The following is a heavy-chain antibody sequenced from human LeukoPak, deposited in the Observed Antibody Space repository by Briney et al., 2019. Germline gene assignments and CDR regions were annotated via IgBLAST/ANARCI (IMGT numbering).Heavy chain of an antibody. J-gene: IGHJ5*02. D-gene: IGHD4-17*01. CDR3: ARLNGDWFDP. CDR2: IYYSGST. CDR1: GGSISSSSYY. Sequence: SETLSLTCTVSGGSISSSSYYWSWIRQPPGKGLEWIGYIYYSGSTNYNPSLKSRVTISVDTSKNQFSLKLSSVTAADTAVYYCARLNGDWFDPWGQGTLVTVSS. V-gene: IGHV4-61*01.